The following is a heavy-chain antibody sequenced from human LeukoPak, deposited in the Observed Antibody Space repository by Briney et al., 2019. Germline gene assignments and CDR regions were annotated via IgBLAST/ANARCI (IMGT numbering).Heavy chain of an antibody. D-gene: IGHD2-2*01. V-gene: IGHV3-20*04. Sequence: GGSLRLSCAASGSRFDDYGMSWVRHVPGKGLEWVSGTNWDGASTGYADSVKGRFTISRDNVKNFLYLQMNSLRVEDTALYFCGRVYCSTTSCYDYYDYYMDVWGKGTTVTVSS. CDR1: GSRFDDYG. CDR2: TNWDGAST. CDR3: GRVYCSTTSCYDYYDYYMDV. J-gene: IGHJ6*03.